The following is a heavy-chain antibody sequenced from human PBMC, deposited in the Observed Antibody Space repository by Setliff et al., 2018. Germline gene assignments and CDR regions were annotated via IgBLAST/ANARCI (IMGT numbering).Heavy chain of an antibody. CDR2: ISGSGNTI. V-gene: IGHV3-48*04. CDR3: AKGGLTRDY. CDR1: GFTFSSFP. Sequence: PGGSLRLSCAASGFTFSSFPMNWVRQAPGKGLQWVSYISGSGNTIYYADSVKGRFTISRDNAKKSLYLQMSSLRAEDTAVYYCAKGGLTRDYWGQGTLVPSPQ. J-gene: IGHJ4*02. D-gene: IGHD7-27*01.